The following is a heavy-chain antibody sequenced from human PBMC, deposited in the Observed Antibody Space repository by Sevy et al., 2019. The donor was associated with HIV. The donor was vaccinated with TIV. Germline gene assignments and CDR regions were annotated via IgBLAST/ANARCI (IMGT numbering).Heavy chain of an antibody. D-gene: IGHD3-22*01. CDR3: AREDGSTYYGLIDY. CDR2: INPKSGGT. V-gene: IGHV1-2*06. CDR1: GYTFTDNY. J-gene: IGHJ4*02. Sequence: ASVKVSCKASGYTFTDNYIHWVRQAPGQGLEWMGRINPKSGGTKYAQMFQGRVTMTRDTSISTAYMEVSRLRFDDTAVFHCAREDGSTYYGLIDYWGQGSLVTVSS.